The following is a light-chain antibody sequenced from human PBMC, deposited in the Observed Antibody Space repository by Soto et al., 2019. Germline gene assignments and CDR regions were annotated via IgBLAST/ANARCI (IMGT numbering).Light chain of an antibody. J-gene: IGKJ1*01. V-gene: IGKV1-5*03. CDR3: QRSTSHFWT. CDR1: QSISSW. CDR2: KAS. Sequence: IQLTQKPSSLSASVGDRVTITCRASQSISSWLAWYQQKPGKAPKLLIYKASSLESGVPSRFSGSGSGTEFTLTISSLQTDDFATYYSQRSTSHFWTFAEGTKVDIK.